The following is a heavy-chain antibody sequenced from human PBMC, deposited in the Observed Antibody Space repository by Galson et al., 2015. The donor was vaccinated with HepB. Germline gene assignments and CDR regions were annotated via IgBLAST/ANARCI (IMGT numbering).Heavy chain of an antibody. D-gene: IGHD2-15*01. CDR1: GYTFITYA. V-gene: IGHV1-18*01. J-gene: IGHJ5*02. CDR2: ISAYNGNT. CDR3: ARYPPVVVAGRAWFDP. Sequence: SVKVSCKASGYTFITYAINWVRQGPGQGLEWMGWISAYNGNTNYAQKLQGRVTMTTDTSTSTAYMELRSLRSDDTAVYYCARYPPVVVAGRAWFDPWGQGTLVTVSS.